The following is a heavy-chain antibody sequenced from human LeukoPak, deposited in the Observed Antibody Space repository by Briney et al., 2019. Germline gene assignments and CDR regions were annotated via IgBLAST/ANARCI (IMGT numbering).Heavy chain of an antibody. Sequence: GGSLRLSCAASGFTFSSYAMSWVRQAPGKGLEWVSAISDSGGSTYYADSVKGRFTISRDNSKNTLYLQMNSLRAEDTALYYCAKVVAAAAHYFDYWGQGTLVTVSS. D-gene: IGHD6-13*01. CDR2: ISDSGGST. V-gene: IGHV3-23*01. CDR3: AKVVAAAAHYFDY. J-gene: IGHJ4*02. CDR1: GFTFSSYA.